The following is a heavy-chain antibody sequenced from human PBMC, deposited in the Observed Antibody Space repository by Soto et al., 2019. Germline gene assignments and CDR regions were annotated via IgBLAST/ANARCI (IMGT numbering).Heavy chain of an antibody. CDR2: IWYDESKK. CDR1: GFTFSGYG. V-gene: IGHV3-33*01. J-gene: IGHJ5*02. Sequence: QVQLVESGGGVVQPGRSLRLSCAASGFTFSGYGFHWVRQAPGKGLEWVAVIWYDESKKYYADSVKGRFTISRDNSKNTVYLQMDSLRAEDTAVYYCARDTDTSSHYSRFDPWGQGTLVTVSP. CDR3: ARDTDTSSHYSRFDP. D-gene: IGHD3-22*01.